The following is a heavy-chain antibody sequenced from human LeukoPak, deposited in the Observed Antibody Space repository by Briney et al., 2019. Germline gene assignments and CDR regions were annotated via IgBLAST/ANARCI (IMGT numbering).Heavy chain of an antibody. CDR1: GFTFSSYA. J-gene: IGHJ4*02. Sequence: GGSLRLSCAASGFTFSSYAMSWVRQAPGKGLEWVSSIIGSGGSTYYADSVKGRFTISRDNSEHTLYLQMNSLRAEDTAVYYCAKGPGSSSWYDFDYWGQGTLVTVPS. CDR3: AKGPGSSSWYDFDY. D-gene: IGHD6-13*01. CDR2: IIGSGGST. V-gene: IGHV3-23*01.